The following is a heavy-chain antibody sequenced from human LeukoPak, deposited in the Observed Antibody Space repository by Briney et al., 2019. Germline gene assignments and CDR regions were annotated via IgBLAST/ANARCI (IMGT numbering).Heavy chain of an antibody. CDR1: GDSMTISNHY. Sequence: PSETLSLTCTVSGDSMTISNHYWVWIRQPPGKGLEWIGSIYYGGSTYYNPSLKSRVTISQDTSKNQFSLKVNTVTAADTAVYHCARRSHCTGDSCYPVWGQGTTVTVSS. D-gene: IGHD2-15*01. J-gene: IGHJ6*02. V-gene: IGHV4-39*01. CDR3: ARRSHCTGDSCYPV. CDR2: IYYGGST.